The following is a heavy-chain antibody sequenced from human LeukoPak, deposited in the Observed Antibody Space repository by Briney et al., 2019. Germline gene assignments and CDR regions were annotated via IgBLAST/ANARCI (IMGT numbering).Heavy chain of an antibody. V-gene: IGHV4-59*01. J-gene: IGHJ3*02. CDR2: IYYSGST. CDR3: AGSEVGAFDI. Sequence: PSETLSLTCTVSGGSISSYYWSWIRQPPGKGLEWIGYIYYSGSTNYNPSLKSRVTISVDTSKNQFSLKLSPVTAADTAVYYCAGSEVGAFDIWGQGTMVTVSS. CDR1: GGSISSYY.